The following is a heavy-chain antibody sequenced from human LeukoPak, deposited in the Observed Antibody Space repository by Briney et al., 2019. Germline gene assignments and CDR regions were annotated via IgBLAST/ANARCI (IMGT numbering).Heavy chain of an antibody. CDR2: ISSNGGST. CDR1: GFTFSDYY. J-gene: IGHJ5*02. V-gene: IGHV3-64*01. D-gene: IGHD3-10*01. Sequence: PGGSLRLSCAASGFTFSDYYMSWIRQAPGKGLEYVSVISSNGGSTYYANSVKGRFTISRDNSKNTLYLQMGSLRVEDMAVYYCARGSRGRSLDWFDPWGRGTLVTVSS. CDR3: ARGSRGRSLDWFDP.